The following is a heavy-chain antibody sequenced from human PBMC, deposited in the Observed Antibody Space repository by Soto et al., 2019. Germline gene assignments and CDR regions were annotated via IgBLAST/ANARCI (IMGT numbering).Heavy chain of an antibody. D-gene: IGHD2-15*01. V-gene: IGHV3-48*01. Sequence: GESLKISCAASGFTFSSYSMNWVRQAPGKGLEWVSYISSSSSTIYYADSVKGRFTISRDNAKNSLYLQMNSLRAEDTAVYYCARDLALLGYCSGGSCHPHWGQGTLVTVSS. CDR2: ISSSSSTI. CDR3: ARDLALLGYCSGGSCHPH. J-gene: IGHJ1*01. CDR1: GFTFSSYS.